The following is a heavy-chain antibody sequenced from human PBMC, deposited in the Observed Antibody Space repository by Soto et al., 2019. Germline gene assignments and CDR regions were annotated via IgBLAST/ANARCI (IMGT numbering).Heavy chain of an antibody. CDR3: ARDLPDILTGYSPEVDY. D-gene: IGHD3-9*01. CDR2: ISAYNGNT. CDR1: GYTFTSYG. Sequence: ASVKVSCKASGYTFTSYGISWVRQAPGQGLEWMGWISAYNGNTNYAQKLQGRVTMTTDTSTSTAYMELRSLRSDDTAVYYCARDLPDILTGYSPEVDYWGQGTLVTVSS. J-gene: IGHJ4*02. V-gene: IGHV1-18*01.